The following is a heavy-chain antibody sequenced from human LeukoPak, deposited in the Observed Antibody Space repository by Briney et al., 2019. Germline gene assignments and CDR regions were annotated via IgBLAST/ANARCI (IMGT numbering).Heavy chain of an antibody. Sequence: GGSLRLSCEASGFTFRSYWMSWVRQAPGKGLEWVANIKQDGSEKYYVDSVKGRFTISRDNAKNSLYLQMNSLRAEDTAVYYCARVRPGILLWFGEDGYYFDYWGQGTLVTVSS. CDR2: IKQDGSEK. D-gene: IGHD3-10*01. V-gene: IGHV3-7*01. J-gene: IGHJ4*02. CDR1: GFTFRSYW. CDR3: ARVRPGILLWFGEDGYYFDY.